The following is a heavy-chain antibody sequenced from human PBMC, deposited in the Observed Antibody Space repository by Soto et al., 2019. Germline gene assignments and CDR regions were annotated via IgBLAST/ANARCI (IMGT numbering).Heavy chain of an antibody. V-gene: IGHV1-2*06. Sequence: ASVKVSCKASGYTFTGYYMHWVRQAPGQGLEWMGRINPNSGGTNYAQKFQGRVTMARDTSISTAYMELSRLRSDDTAVYYCARDSYYYDSSGLGGFDPWGQGTLVTVSS. D-gene: IGHD3-22*01. CDR3: ARDSYYYDSSGLGGFDP. CDR1: GYTFTGYY. J-gene: IGHJ5*02. CDR2: INPNSGGT.